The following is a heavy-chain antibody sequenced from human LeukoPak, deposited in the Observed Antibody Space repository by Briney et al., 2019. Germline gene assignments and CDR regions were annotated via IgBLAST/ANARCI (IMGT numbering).Heavy chain of an antibody. Sequence: SETLSLTCSVSGGSISKSPYYWAWIRQTPGKGLEWIANIYYSGNTYYNLSLKSRVTISVDTSKNHFSLKLNSVTAADTAVYYCARSGPYCSGGSCYAYAMGVWGQGTTATVSS. J-gene: IGHJ6*02. CDR2: IYYSGNT. D-gene: IGHD2-15*01. V-gene: IGHV4-39*02. CDR3: ARSGPYCSGGSCYAYAMGV. CDR1: GGSISKSPYY.